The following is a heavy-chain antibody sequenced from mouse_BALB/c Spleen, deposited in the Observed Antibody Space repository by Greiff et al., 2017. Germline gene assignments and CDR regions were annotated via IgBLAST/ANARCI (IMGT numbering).Heavy chain of an antibody. J-gene: IGHJ4*01. CDR3: ARAYYGNAYAMDY. V-gene: IGHV1-4*01. CDR1: GYTFTSYT. D-gene: IGHD2-10*01. Sequence: QVQLQQSGAELARPGASVKMSCKASGYTFTSYTMHWVKQRPGQGLEWIGYINPSSGYTNYNQKFKDKATLTADKSSSTAYMQLSSLTSEDSAVYYCARAYYGNAYAMDYWGQGTSVTVSA. CDR2: INPSSGYT.